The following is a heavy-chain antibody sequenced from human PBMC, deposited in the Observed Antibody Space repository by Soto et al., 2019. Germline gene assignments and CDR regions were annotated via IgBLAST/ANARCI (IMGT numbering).Heavy chain of an antibody. CDR3: AREGGYNSYYFDY. V-gene: IGHV4-30-2*01. Sequence: PSETLSLTCAVSGGSIYSGGYSWTWIRQPPGKGLECIGYIYHSGTTYYNPSLQSRVTISLDRPKNQFSLELSSVTAADTAVYYCAREGGYNSYYFDYWGQGTLVTVSS. J-gene: IGHJ4*02. CDR1: GGSIYSGGYS. CDR2: IYHSGTT. D-gene: IGHD5-12*01.